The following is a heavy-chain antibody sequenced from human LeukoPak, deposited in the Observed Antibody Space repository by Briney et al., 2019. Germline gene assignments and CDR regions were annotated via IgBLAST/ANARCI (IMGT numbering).Heavy chain of an antibody. D-gene: IGHD6-19*01. V-gene: IGHV3-74*01. CDR3: ARVGAVACTLDV. CDR1: GFTFSSYW. CDR2: INSDGSTT. Sequence: GGSLRLSCAASGFTFSSYWMHWVRQAPGKGLVWVSCINSDGSTTSYADSVKGRFTISRDNAKNTLYLQMNSLRAEDTAVYYCARVGAVACTLDVWGKGTTVTVSS. J-gene: IGHJ6*04.